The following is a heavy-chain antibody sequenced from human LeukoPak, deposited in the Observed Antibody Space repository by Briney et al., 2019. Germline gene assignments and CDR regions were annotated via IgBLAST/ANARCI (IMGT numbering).Heavy chain of an antibody. D-gene: IGHD3-10*01. J-gene: IGHJ3*02. CDR2: IKSKTDGGTT. V-gene: IGHV3-15*01. CDR3: TTDQEYGSGSYYGDAFDI. CDR1: GFTFSNAW. Sequence: PGGSLRLSCAASGFTFSNAWMSWVRQAPGKGLEWVGRIKSKTDGGTTDYAAPVKGRFTISRDDSKNTLYLQMNSLKTEDTAVYYCTTDQEYGSGSYYGDAFDIWGQGTMVTVSS.